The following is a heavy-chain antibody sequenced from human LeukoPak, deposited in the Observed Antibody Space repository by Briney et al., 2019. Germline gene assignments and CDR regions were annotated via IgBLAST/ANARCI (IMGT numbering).Heavy chain of an antibody. J-gene: IGHJ5*02. CDR2: INPSGGST. CDR1: GYTFTGYY. Sequence: GASVEVSCKASGYTFTGYYMQWVRQAPGQGLEWMGIINPSGGSTSYAQKFQGRVTKTRDTSTRTVYMELSSLRSEDTAVYYCARDFPYDSSASNWFDPWGQGTLVTVSS. CDR3: ARDFPYDSSASNWFDP. D-gene: IGHD3-22*01. V-gene: IGHV1-46*01.